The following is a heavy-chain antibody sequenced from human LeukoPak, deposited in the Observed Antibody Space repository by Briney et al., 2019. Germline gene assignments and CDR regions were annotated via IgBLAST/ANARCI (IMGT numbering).Heavy chain of an antibody. Sequence: GGSLRLSCAASGFTVSSNYMSWVRQAPGKGLEWVSYISSSSSTIYYADSVKGRFTISRDNAKNSLYLQMNSLRAEDTAVYYCARDRSEWFGSPGGAFDIWGQGTMVTVSS. CDR3: ARDRSEWFGSPGGAFDI. J-gene: IGHJ3*02. CDR1: GFTVSSNY. D-gene: IGHD3-10*01. CDR2: ISSSSSTI. V-gene: IGHV3-48*01.